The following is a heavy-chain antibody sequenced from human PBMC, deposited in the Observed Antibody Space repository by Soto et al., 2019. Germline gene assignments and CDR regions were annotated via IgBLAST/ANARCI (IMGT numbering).Heavy chain of an antibody. V-gene: IGHV3-30*18. D-gene: IGHD6-19*01. Sequence: PGGSLRLSCAASGFTFSSYGMHWVRQAPGKGLEWVAVISYDGSNKHYADSVKGRFTISRDNSKNTMYLQMNSLRAEDTAVYYCAKSGSSSGLRDAFDIWGQGTMVTVSS. CDR3: AKSGSSSGLRDAFDI. CDR1: GFTFSSYG. CDR2: ISYDGSNK. J-gene: IGHJ3*02.